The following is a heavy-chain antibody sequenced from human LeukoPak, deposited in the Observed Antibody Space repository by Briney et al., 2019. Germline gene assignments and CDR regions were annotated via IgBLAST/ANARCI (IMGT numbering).Heavy chain of an antibody. J-gene: IGHJ6*03. CDR1: GGSISSYY. CDR2: IYTSGST. V-gene: IGHV4-4*07. D-gene: IGHD4-11*01. CDR3: AREEVTVTAYYYYYMDV. Sequence: PSETLSLTCTVSGGSISSYYWSWIRQPAGKGLEWIGRIYTSGSTNYNPSLKSRVTMSVDTSKNQFSLKLSSVTAADTAVYYCAREEVTVTAYYYYYMDVWGKGTTVTVSS.